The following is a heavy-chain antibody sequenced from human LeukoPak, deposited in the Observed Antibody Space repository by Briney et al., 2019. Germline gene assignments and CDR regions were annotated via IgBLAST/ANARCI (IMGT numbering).Heavy chain of an antibody. CDR2: SDPEEGET. J-gene: IGHJ4*02. Sequence: ASVKVSCKASGYTFTSYYMHWVRQAPGKGLEWMGGSDPEEGETIYAQRFLGRVTMTEDTATGTAYMELSSLTSEDTAIYYCATHPPRTVILIAAADLAFWGQGTLVTVSS. V-gene: IGHV1-24*01. D-gene: IGHD6-25*01. CDR1: GYTFTSYY. CDR3: ATHPPRTVILIAAADLAF.